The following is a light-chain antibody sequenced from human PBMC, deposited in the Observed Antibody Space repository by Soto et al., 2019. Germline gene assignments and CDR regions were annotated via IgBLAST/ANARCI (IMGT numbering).Light chain of an antibody. CDR2: DVN. Sequence: QSALTQPASVSGSPGQSITISCTGTNSDIGTYNYVSWYQQHPGKAPKLMIYDVNNRPSGVSNRFSGSKSGNTASLTISGLQAEDEADYYCSSYTTSSTRVFGGGTKLTVL. J-gene: IGLJ2*01. CDR1: NSDIGTYNY. V-gene: IGLV2-14*01. CDR3: SSYTTSSTRV.